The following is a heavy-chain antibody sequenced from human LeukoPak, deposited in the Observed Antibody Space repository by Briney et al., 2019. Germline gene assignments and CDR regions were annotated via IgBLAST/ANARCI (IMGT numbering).Heavy chain of an antibody. CDR1: GFTFSSYA. J-gene: IGHJ5*02. D-gene: IGHD3-9*01. Sequence: GRSLRLSCAASGFTFSSYAMHWVRQAPGKGLEWVAVISYDGSNKYYADSVKGRFTISRDNSKNTLYPQMNSLRAEDTAVYYCARGGARLVLYRGFDPWGQGTLVTVSS. CDR2: ISYDGSNK. CDR3: ARGGARLVLYRGFDP. V-gene: IGHV3-30-3*01.